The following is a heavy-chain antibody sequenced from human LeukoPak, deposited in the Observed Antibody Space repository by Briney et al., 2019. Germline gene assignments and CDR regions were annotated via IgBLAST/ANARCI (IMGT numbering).Heavy chain of an antibody. J-gene: IGHJ3*02. D-gene: IGHD3-22*01. CDR2: ISSSGSTI. V-gene: IGHV3-48*03. CDR1: GFTFSSYE. CDR3: ARDNYYDSSGYPVNAFDI. Sequence: GGSLRLSCAASGFTFSSYEMNWVRQAPGKGLEWVSYISSSGSTIYYADSVKGRFTISRDNAKNSLYLQMNSLRAEDTAVYYCARDNYYDSSGYPVNAFDIWGQGTMVTVPS.